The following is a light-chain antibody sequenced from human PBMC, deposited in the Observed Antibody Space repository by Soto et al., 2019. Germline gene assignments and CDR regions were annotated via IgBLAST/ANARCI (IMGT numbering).Light chain of an antibody. CDR2: DVS. V-gene: IGLV2-14*01. Sequence: QSVLTQPASVSASPGQSIAISCTGTSSDVGGYNYVSWYQQHPGKAPKLMIYDVSNRPSGVSNRFSGSKSGNTASLTNSGLQAEDEADYYCSSYTSSTTDVFGTGTKVTVL. CDR1: SSDVGGYNY. J-gene: IGLJ1*01. CDR3: SSYTSSTTDV.